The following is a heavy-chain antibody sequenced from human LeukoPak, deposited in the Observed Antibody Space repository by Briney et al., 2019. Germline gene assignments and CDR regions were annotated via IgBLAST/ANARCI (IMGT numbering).Heavy chain of an antibody. CDR2: ISGNGLQT. Sequence: PGGSLRLSCVASGLTFSSSALSWVRQAPGKGLQWVSSISGNGLQTRYADSVKGRFTISRDNSKNTLYLQMNSLRAEDTAVYYCAKRLYSGYDSEYYFDYWGQGTLVTVSS. CDR1: GLTFSSSA. D-gene: IGHD5-12*01. V-gene: IGHV3-23*01. J-gene: IGHJ4*02. CDR3: AKRLYSGYDSEYYFDY.